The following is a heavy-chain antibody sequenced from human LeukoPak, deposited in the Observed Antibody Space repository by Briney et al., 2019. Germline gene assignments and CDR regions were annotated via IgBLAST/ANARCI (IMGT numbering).Heavy chain of an antibody. CDR2: ISSSSRYI. V-gene: IGHV3-21*01. D-gene: IGHD3-22*01. CDR1: GFTFSSYS. J-gene: IGHJ3*02. CDR3: ARDVHYDSSGYYFRNDAFDI. Sequence: GGSLRLSCAASGFTFSSYSMNWVRQAPGKGLEWVSSISSSSRYIYYGDSVKGRFTISRDNAKNSLCLRMNSLRAEDTAVYYCARDVHYDSSGYYFRNDAFDIWGQGTMVTVSS.